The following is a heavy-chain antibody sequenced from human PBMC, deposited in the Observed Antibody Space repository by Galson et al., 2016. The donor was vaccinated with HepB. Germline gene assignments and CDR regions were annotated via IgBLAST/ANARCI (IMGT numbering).Heavy chain of an antibody. J-gene: IGHJ4*02. Sequence: SLRLSCAASGFSFSTYGMHWVRQAPGKGLEWVTVIWYDGRNTYYADSVKGRFTISRNNSKNTLYLQMNSLRVDDTAVYYCARDRRRIAAAGLFDYWGQGTLVTVSS. V-gene: IGHV3-33*01. CDR1: GFSFSTYG. CDR3: ARDRRRIAAAGLFDY. D-gene: IGHD6-13*01. CDR2: IWYDGRNT.